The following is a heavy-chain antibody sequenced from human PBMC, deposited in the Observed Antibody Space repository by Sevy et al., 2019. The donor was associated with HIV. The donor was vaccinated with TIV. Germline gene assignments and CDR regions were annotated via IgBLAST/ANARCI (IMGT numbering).Heavy chain of an antibody. J-gene: IGHJ6*02. V-gene: IGHV3-21*06. Sequence: GGSLRLSCAASGFTFSNYNINWVRQSPGKGLEWVSFISTSSGYIYYADSVKGRFTISRDNAKNSLYLQMNSRRAEDTAVYYCARDKTILEGRYGMDVWGQGTTVTVSS. D-gene: IGHD3-3*01. CDR3: ARDKTILEGRYGMDV. CDR1: GFTFSNYN. CDR2: ISTSSGYI.